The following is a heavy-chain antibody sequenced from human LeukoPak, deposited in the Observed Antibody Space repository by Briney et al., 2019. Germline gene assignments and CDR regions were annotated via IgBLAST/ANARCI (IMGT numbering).Heavy chain of an antibody. CDR3: ARVLSSYDSGSQYNWFDP. CDR1: GYSISSGYY. Sequence: SETLSLTCTVSGYSISSGYYWGWIRQPPGKGLEWIGSIYHSGSTYYNPSLKSRVTMSVGTSKNQFSLKLSSVTAADTAVYYCARVLSSYDSGSQYNWFDPWGQGTLVTVSS. J-gene: IGHJ5*02. V-gene: IGHV4-38-2*02. D-gene: IGHD3-22*01. CDR2: IYHSGST.